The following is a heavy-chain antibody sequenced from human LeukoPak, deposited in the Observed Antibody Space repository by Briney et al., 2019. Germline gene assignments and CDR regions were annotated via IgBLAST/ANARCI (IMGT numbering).Heavy chain of an antibody. V-gene: IGHV4-31*03. Sequence: SETLSLTCTVSGGSISSGGHYWSWIRQHPGKGLEWIGYIYYSGSTYYNPSLKSRVTISVDTSKNQFSLKLSSVTAADTAVYYCARVNEDIVVVPAAMGGYWYFDLWGRGTLVTVSS. J-gene: IGHJ2*01. CDR2: IYYSGST. CDR1: GGSISSGGHY. CDR3: ARVNEDIVVVPAAMGGYWYFDL. D-gene: IGHD2-2*01.